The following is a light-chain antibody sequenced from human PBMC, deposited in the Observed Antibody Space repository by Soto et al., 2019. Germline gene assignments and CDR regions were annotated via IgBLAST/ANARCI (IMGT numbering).Light chain of an antibody. CDR2: DIS. J-gene: IGKJ4*01. V-gene: IGKV3-11*01. CDR3: QQRFAWPNS. Sequence: EIVLTQSPATLSLSPGERATLSCRASHSVSFYLAWYQQRPGQTPRLLIYDISTRAAGIPARFSGSVFRTDYTLTISNLEPEDSAVYYCQQRFAWPNSFGGGTKVQI. CDR1: HSVSFY.